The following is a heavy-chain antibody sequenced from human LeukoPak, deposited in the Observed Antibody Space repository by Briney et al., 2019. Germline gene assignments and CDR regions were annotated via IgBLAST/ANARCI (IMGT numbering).Heavy chain of an antibody. D-gene: IGHD3-22*01. V-gene: IGHV1-46*01. CDR1: GYTFTNYY. CDR2: MNPSGGST. J-gene: IGHJ3*02. Sequence: ASVKVSCKASGYTFTNYYMHWVRQAPGQGLEWMGIMNPSGGSTNYTQKFQGRVTMTRDTSTSTVYMELSSLRSEDTAVYYCARVNTHYYYDSSGFPDDAFDIWGQGTVVTVSS. CDR3: ARVNTHYYYDSSGFPDDAFDI.